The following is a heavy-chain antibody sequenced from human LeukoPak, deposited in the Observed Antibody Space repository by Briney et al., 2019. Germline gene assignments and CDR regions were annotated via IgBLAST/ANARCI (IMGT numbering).Heavy chain of an antibody. CDR1: GFTFSSYG. V-gene: IGHV3-30*18. Sequence: GKSLRLSCAASGFTFSSYGMHWVRQAPGKGLEWVAVISYDGSHKFYADSVKGRFTISRDNSKNTLYLQMSSLRAEDTAVYYCAKGHDSSDPYYYFYGMDVWGQGTTVTVSS. CDR3: AKGHDSSDPYYYFYGMDV. CDR2: ISYDGSHK. D-gene: IGHD3-22*01. J-gene: IGHJ6*02.